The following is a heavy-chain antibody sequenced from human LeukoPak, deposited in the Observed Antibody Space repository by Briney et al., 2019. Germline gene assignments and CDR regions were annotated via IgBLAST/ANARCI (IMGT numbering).Heavy chain of an antibody. D-gene: IGHD3-22*01. CDR1: GFTFDDYA. Sequence: PGGSLRLSCAASGFTFDDYAMHWDRQAPGKGLEGISGISWNSGSIGYADSVKGRFTISRDNAENSLYLQMNSLRAEDTALYYCAKGGYYYDSSCYYYAWGQGTLVTVSS. J-gene: IGHJ5*02. CDR3: AKGGYYYDSSCYYYA. V-gene: IGHV3-9*01. CDR2: ISWNSGSI.